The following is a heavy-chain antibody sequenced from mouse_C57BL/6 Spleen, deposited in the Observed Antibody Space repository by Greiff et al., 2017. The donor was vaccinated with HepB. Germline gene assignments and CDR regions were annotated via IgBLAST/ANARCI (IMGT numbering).Heavy chain of an antibody. V-gene: IGHV5-17*01. J-gene: IGHJ3*01. CDR3: ARGCYSNAWFAY. CDR1: GFTFSDYG. CDR2: ISSGSSTI. Sequence: EVKLVESGGGLVKPGGSLKLSCAASGFTFSDYGMHWVRQAPEKGLEWVAYISSGSSTIYYADTVKGRFTISRDNAKNTLFLQMTSLRSEDTAMYYCARGCYSNAWFAYWGQGTLVTVSA. D-gene: IGHD2-5*01.